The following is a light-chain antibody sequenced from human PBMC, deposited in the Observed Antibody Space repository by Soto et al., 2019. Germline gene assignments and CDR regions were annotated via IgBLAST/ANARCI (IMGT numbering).Light chain of an antibody. V-gene: IGLV1-44*01. CDR3: AAWDDSLNGVV. CDR2: ANN. J-gene: IGLJ2*01. Sequence: QSVLTQPPSASGTPGQRVTISCSGSSSNIGSNIVNWYQQLPGTAPKLLTYANNQRPSGVPDRFSGSKSGTSASLAISGLQSEDETDYYGAAWDDSLNGVVFGGGTKLTVL. CDR1: SSNIGSNI.